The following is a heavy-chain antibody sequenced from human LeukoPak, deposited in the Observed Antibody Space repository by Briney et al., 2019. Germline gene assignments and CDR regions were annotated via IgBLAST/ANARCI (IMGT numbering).Heavy chain of an antibody. CDR2: IQSRTYGAKT. CDR3: TASDHLYCSSISCHFDY. Sequence: GGSLRLSCTASGFTFGDYGMSGVCQAPGKGLEWVSFIQSRTYGAKTQYAAPVKGRFTISRDDSKSIAYLQMNRLKTEDTAVYYCTASDHLYCSSISCHFDYWGQGTLVTVSS. CDR1: GFTFGDYG. D-gene: IGHD2-2*01. J-gene: IGHJ4*02. V-gene: IGHV3-49*04.